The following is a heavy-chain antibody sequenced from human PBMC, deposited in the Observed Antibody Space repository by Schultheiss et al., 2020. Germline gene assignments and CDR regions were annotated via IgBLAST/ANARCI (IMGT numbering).Heavy chain of an antibody. V-gene: IGHV3-74*01. D-gene: IGHD1-1*01. J-gene: IGHJ4*02. CDR2: INSDGSAT. Sequence: GESLKISCVASGFTFSTYWMHWVRQAPGKGLVWVSRINSDGSATSYADSVKGRFTISRDNAKNTVYLQMNSLRVDDTAVYYCAKSLESWGQGTLVTVSS. CDR3: AKSLES. CDR1: GFTFSTYW.